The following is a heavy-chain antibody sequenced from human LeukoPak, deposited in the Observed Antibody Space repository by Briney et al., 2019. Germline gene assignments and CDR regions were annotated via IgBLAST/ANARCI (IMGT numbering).Heavy chain of an antibody. Sequence: SETLSLTCTVSGGSISSYYWNWIRQPPGRGLEWIGYIYHSGSTNYNPSLKSRVTISVDTSKNQFSVKLSSVTAADTAVYYCARRGYSGYDDPVRAFDIWGQGTMVTVSS. V-gene: IGHV4-59*08. CDR1: GGSISSYY. CDR2: IYHSGST. J-gene: IGHJ3*02. CDR3: ARRGYSGYDDPVRAFDI. D-gene: IGHD5-12*01.